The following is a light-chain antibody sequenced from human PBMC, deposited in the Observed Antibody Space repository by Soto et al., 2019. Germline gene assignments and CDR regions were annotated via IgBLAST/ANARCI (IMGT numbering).Light chain of an antibody. CDR1: SSNIGSNY. J-gene: IGLJ3*02. V-gene: IGLV1-47*01. Sequence: QAVLTQPPSASGTPGQTVIISCSGSSSNIGSNYVYWYQQLPGTAPKLLIYRDNQRPSGVPDRCSGSKSGTSASLAIRGLRSEDEADYYCSEWDDSLRGWVFGEGTKLTVL. CDR3: SEWDDSLRGWV. CDR2: RDN.